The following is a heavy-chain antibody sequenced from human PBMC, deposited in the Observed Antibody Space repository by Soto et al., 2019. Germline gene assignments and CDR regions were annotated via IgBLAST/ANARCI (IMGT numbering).Heavy chain of an antibody. V-gene: IGHV1-69*02. J-gene: IGHJ4*02. D-gene: IGHD6-25*01. CDR3: ARAAAAAFDY. CDR2: IIPSLGIA. CDR1: GGTFSSYT. Sequence: QVQLVQSGAEVKKPGSSVKVSCKASGGTFSSYTISWVRQAPGQGLEWMGRIIPSLGIANYAQKFQGRVTITADKSTSTAYMELSSLRSEDTAVYYCARAAAAAFDYWGQGTLVTVSS.